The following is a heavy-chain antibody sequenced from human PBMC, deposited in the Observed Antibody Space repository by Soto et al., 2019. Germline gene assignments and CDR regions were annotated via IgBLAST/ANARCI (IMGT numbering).Heavy chain of an antibody. CDR1: GFTFTSSA. CDR2: IVVGSGNT. D-gene: IGHD3-16*01. CDR3: AALNGGVTPSYYFDY. Sequence: SVKVSCKASGFTFTSSAVQWVRQARGQRLEWIGWIVVGSGNTNYAQKFQERVTITRDMSTSTAYMELSSLRSEDTAVYYCAALNGGVTPSYYFDYWGQGTLVNVSS. V-gene: IGHV1-58*01. J-gene: IGHJ4*02.